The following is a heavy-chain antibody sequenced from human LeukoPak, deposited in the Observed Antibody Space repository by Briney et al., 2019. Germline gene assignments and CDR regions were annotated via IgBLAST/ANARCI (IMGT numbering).Heavy chain of an antibody. CDR3: ARGRSGWLFDY. CDR1: GYCFTSYW. CDR2: IDPSDSYT. V-gene: IGHV5-10-1*01. Sequence: GGSLKISCKGSGYCFTSYWISWVRQMPGKGLEWMGRIDPSDSYTNYSPSFQGHVTISADKSISTAYLQWSSLKASDTAMYYCARGRSGWLFDYWGQGTLVTVSS. J-gene: IGHJ4*02. D-gene: IGHD6-19*01.